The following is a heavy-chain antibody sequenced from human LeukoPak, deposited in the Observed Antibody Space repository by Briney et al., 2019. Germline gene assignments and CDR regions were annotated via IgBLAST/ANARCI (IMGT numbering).Heavy chain of an antibody. Sequence: LPGGSLRLSCAASGFTFSSYWMNWVRQAPGKGLVWVSRISPAGSSTTYADSVRGRFTISRDNLKDSVYLQMNNVRVGDTARYHCVRAATLRSDGHAFDVWGQGTVVSISS. V-gene: IGHV3-74*03. CDR2: ISPAGSST. CDR3: VRAATLRSDGHAFDV. D-gene: IGHD3-16*01. CDR1: GFTFSSYW. J-gene: IGHJ3*01.